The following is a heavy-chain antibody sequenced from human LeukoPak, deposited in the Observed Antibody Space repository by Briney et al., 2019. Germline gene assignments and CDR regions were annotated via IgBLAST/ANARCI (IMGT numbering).Heavy chain of an antibody. CDR3: ARRSYYGSGIYVHFDN. D-gene: IGHD3-10*01. CDR2: IYPGDSDT. J-gene: IGHJ4*02. CDR1: SDIFDNYW. V-gene: IGHV5-51*01. Sequence: GESLNISCKGSSDIFDNYWLGWVRPMPGKVVEWMGIIYPGDSDTSYSPSFQGQVTISADKSISTAYLQWSRLKASDTAMYYCARRSYYGSGIYVHFDNWGQGTLVTASS.